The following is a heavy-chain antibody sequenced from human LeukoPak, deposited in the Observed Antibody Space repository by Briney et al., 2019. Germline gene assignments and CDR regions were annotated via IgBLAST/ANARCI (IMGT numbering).Heavy chain of an antibody. V-gene: IGHV1-2*02. CDR2: INPNSGGT. D-gene: IGHD2-15*01. J-gene: IGHJ4*02. Sequence: ASVKVSCKASGYTFTGYYMHWVRQAPGQGLEWMGWINPNSGGTNYAQKFQGRVTMTRDTSISTAYMELSRLRSDDTAVYYCARKDPVVVVAATIWYFDYWGQGTLVTVSS. CDR3: ARKDPVVVVAATIWYFDY. CDR1: GYTFTGYY.